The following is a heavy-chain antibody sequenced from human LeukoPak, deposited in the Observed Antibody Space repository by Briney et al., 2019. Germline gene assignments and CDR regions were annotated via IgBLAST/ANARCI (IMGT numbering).Heavy chain of an antibody. Sequence: SETLSLTCTVSGGTISIYYWTWIRQPAGKGLEWIGRIYNSGGTNYNPYLKSRVTMSVDTSKNQFSLKLSSVTAADTAVYYCARGGGSNRSNNALDIWGQGTMVTVSS. CDR3: ARGGGSNRSNNALDI. D-gene: IGHD3-16*01. CDR2: IYNSGGT. J-gene: IGHJ3*02. CDR1: GGTISIYY. V-gene: IGHV4-4*07.